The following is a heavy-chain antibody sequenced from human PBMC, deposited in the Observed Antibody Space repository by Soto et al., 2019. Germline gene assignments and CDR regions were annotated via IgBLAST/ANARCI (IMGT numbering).Heavy chain of an antibody. CDR3: ARGSSYGGNFDY. J-gene: IGHJ4*02. Sequence: GASVKVSCKASGYTFTSYAMHCVRQAPGQRLEWMGWINAGNGNTKYSQKFQGRVTITRDTSASTAYMELSSLRSEDTAVYYCARGSSYGGNFDYWGQGTLVTV. CDR2: INAGNGNT. CDR1: GYTFTSYA. D-gene: IGHD4-17*01. V-gene: IGHV1-3*01.